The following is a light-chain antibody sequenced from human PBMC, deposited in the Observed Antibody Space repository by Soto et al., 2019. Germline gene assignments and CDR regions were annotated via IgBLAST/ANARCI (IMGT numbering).Light chain of an antibody. CDR3: QQRSNWPSWT. CDR1: QSVSSSY. J-gene: IGKJ1*01. CDR2: GAD. V-gene: IGKV3D-20*02. Sequence: ENLLTHSPCALSLSPGDKATLSCKASQSVSSSYVAWCQQKPGQAPRRLILGADCRATGITQSFSSSGACTDFSPTIIRMEHEDVAVYYCQQRSNWPSWTFGQGTKVDVK.